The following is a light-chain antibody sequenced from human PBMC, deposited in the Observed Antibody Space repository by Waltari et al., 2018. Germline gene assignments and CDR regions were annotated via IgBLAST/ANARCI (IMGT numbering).Light chain of an antibody. Sequence: QSALTQPASVSGSPGQSITISCTGSTRDIGAYHYVSWYQQHPDKAPKLIISEVTNRPSVVSGRFSGSKSGYTASLTISGLQAEDEGDCYCMSYTRSSTYVFGTGTKVTVL. V-gene: IGLV2-14*01. J-gene: IGLJ1*01. CDR1: TRDIGAYHY. CDR3: MSYTRSSTYV. CDR2: EVT.